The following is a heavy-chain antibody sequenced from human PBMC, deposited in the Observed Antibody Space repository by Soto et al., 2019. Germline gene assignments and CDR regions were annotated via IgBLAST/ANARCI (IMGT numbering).Heavy chain of an antibody. CDR2: IRQDGSEK. D-gene: IGHD2-2*01. V-gene: IGHV3-7*04. J-gene: IGHJ4*02. CDR3: AREIVVARGASYFDY. Sequence: GGSLRLSFAASGFTFSSYGMTWVRQAPGKGLEWVGNIRQDGSEKNYVDSVKGRFTISRDNAKNSLYLQMNSLRAEDTAVYYCAREIVVARGASYFDYWGPGTPVTVSS. CDR1: GFTFSSYG.